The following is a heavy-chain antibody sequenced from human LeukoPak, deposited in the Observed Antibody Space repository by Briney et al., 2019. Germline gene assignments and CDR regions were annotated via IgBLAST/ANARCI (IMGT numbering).Heavy chain of an antibody. J-gene: IGHJ4*02. D-gene: IGHD2-15*01. CDR1: GFTFTTYW. CDR2: INSDGSST. V-gene: IGHV3-74*01. CDR3: VRYGSFSH. Sequence: GGSLRLSCVASGFTFTTYWMHWVREGPGKGLVWGSLINSDGSSTNYADSVKGRVTISRDNDKNTVYLKMNSLRAEDTAVYYCVRYGSFSHWGQGTLVTVSS.